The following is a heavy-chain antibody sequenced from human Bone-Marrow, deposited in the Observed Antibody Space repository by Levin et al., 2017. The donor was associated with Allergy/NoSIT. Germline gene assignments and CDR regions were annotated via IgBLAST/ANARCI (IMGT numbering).Heavy chain of an antibody. D-gene: IGHD4-17*01. CDR1: GYTFTSYD. Sequence: AASVKVSCKTSGYTFTSYDINWVRQATGQGLEWMGWMNPNSGNTGYAQKFQGRVTMTRNTSISTAYMELSSLRSEDTAVYYCARGLRHPDYGAVEWGQGTLVTVSS. CDR2: MNPNSGNT. J-gene: IGHJ4*02. V-gene: IGHV1-8*01. CDR3: ARGLRHPDYGAVE.